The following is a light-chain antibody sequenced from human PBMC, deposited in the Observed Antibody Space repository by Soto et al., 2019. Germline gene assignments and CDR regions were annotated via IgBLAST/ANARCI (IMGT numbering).Light chain of an antibody. CDR1: QGIRNY. J-gene: IGKJ3*01. V-gene: IGKV1-27*01. Sequence: DLQMTQSPTSLSASVGDRVTITCRASQGIRNYVAWYQQIPGKAPKLLIYAASTLQSGVPSRFSGSGSGTAFTLTINGLQPEDVATYSCQKYSSVPVFGPGTKVEIK. CDR2: AAS. CDR3: QKYSSVPV.